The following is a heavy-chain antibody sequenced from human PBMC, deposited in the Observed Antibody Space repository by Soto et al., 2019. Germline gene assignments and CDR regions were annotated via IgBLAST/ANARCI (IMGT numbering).Heavy chain of an antibody. Sequence: ASVKVSCKASGGTFSSYAISWVRQSPGQGLEWMGGIIPIFGTANYAQKFQGRVTITADKSTSTAYMELSSLRSEDTAVYYCARPGIAARPSQLDYWSQGTLVTVSS. D-gene: IGHD6-6*01. CDR3: ARPGIAARPSQLDY. J-gene: IGHJ4*02. CDR1: GGTFSSYA. CDR2: IIPIFGTA. V-gene: IGHV1-69*06.